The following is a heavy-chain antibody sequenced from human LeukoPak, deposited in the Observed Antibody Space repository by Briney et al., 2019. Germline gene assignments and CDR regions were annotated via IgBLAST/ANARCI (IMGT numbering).Heavy chain of an antibody. Sequence: PSETLSLSCTVSGGSISSSSYYWGWIRQPPGMGLEWIVSIYYSGSTYYNPSLKSRVTISVDTSKNQFSLKLSSVTAADTAVYYCARPAAADPTENCFDPWGQGTLVTVSS. D-gene: IGHD6-13*01. CDR2: IYYSGST. CDR1: GGSISSSSYY. V-gene: IGHV4-39*01. J-gene: IGHJ5*02. CDR3: ARPAAADPTENCFDP.